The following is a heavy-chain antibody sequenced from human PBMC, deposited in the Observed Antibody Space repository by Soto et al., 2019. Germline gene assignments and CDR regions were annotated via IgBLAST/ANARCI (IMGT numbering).Heavy chain of an antibody. CDR2: INHSGTT. J-gene: IGHJ4*02. CDR3: ASGNGPFDH. V-gene: IGHV4-34*01. Sequence: QVQLQQWGAGLLKPSETLSLTCAVYGGSFSGYYWSWIRQPPGKGLEWIGEINHSGTTNYNPSLKSRLTISVDTAKNQFSLKLSSVTAADTAVYYCASGNGPFDHWGQGTLVTVSS. CDR1: GGSFSGYY.